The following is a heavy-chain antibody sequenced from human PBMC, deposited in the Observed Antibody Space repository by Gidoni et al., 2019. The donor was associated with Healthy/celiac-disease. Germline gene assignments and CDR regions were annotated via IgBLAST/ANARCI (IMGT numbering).Heavy chain of an antibody. Sequence: QVQLQQWGAGLLKPSETLSLTCAVHGGSFSGYYWSWIRQPPGKGLEWIGEINHSGSTNYNPSLKSRVTISVDTSKNQFSLKLSSVTAADTAVYYCARANDILTGYPFDYWGQGTLVTVSS. V-gene: IGHV4-34*01. CDR1: GGSFSGYY. D-gene: IGHD3-9*01. J-gene: IGHJ4*02. CDR3: ARANDILTGYPFDY. CDR2: INHSGST.